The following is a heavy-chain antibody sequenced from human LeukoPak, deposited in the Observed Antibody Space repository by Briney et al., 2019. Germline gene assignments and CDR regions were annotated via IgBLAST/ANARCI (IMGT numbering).Heavy chain of an antibody. V-gene: IGHV3-21*01. Sequence: GGSLRLSCAASGFTFSSYSMNWVRQAPGKGLEWVSSISTSSSYIYYADSVKGRFTISRDNAKNSLFLQMNSLRAEDTAAYYCARRTYDFVQIDYWGQGTLVTVSS. CDR1: GFTFSSYS. J-gene: IGHJ4*02. CDR3: ARRTYDFVQIDY. D-gene: IGHD3-3*01. CDR2: ISTSSSYI.